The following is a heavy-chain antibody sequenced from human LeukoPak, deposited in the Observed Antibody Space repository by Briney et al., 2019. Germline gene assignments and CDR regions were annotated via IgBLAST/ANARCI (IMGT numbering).Heavy chain of an antibody. J-gene: IGHJ4*02. CDR2: ISWNSGSI. CDR3: AKSLLWFGELLYPFDY. D-gene: IGHD3-10*01. CDR1: GFTFDDYA. V-gene: IGHV3-9*01. Sequence: QPGRSLRLSCAASGFTFDDYAMHWVRQAPGKGLEWVSGISWNSGSIGYADSVKGRFTISRDNAKNSLYLQMNSLRAEDTAVYYCAKSLLWFGELLYPFDYWGQGTLVTVSS.